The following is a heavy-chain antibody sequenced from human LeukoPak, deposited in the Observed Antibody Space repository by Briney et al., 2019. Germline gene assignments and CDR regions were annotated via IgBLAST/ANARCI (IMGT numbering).Heavy chain of an antibody. J-gene: IGHJ4*02. D-gene: IGHD2-15*01. CDR2: FDPEDGET. Sequence: ASVKVSCKASRYTLTELSMHWVRQAPGKGLEWMGGFDPEDGETIYAQKFQGRVTMTEDTSTDTAYMELSSLRSEDTAVYYCATGVVAATRFDYWGQGTLVTVSS. CDR1: RYTLTELS. V-gene: IGHV1-24*01. CDR3: ATGVVAATRFDY.